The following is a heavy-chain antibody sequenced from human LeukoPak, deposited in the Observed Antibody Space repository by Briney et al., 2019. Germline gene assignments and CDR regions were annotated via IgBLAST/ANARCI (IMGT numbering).Heavy chain of an antibody. J-gene: IGHJ4*02. V-gene: IGHV3-30-3*01. Sequence: PGGSLRLSCAASGFTFSSYAMHWVRQAPGKGLEWVAVISYDGSNKYYADSVKGRFTISRDNSKNTLYLQMNSLRAEDTAVYYCARDTPTPRTVVVITGYFDYWGQGTLVTVSS. CDR2: ISYDGSNK. CDR1: GFTFSSYA. D-gene: IGHD3-22*01. CDR3: ARDTPTPRTVVVITGYFDY.